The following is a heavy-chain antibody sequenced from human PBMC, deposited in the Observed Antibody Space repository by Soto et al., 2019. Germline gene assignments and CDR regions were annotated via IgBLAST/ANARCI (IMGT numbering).Heavy chain of an antibody. Sequence: GGSLRLSCAASGFTFSSYAVSWVRQAPGKGLEWVSAISGSGGSTYYADSVKGRFTISRNNSKNTLYLQMNSLRAEGTAVYYCAKESGSYYVSSAWGQGTLVTVSS. D-gene: IGHD1-26*01. CDR3: AKESGSYYVSSA. J-gene: IGHJ5*02. CDR1: GFTFSSYA. V-gene: IGHV3-23*01. CDR2: ISGSGGST.